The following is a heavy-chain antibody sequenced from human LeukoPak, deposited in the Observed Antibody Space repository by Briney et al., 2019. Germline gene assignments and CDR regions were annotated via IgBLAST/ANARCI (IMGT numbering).Heavy chain of an antibody. CDR1: GFTVSSHY. CDR3: ARVYGVFYYYGMDV. V-gene: IGHV3-11*01. Sequence: GGSLRLSCAASGFTVSSHYMSWVRQAPGKGLEWVSYISSSGSTIYYADSVKGRFTISRDNAKNSLYLQMNSLRAEDTAVYYCARVYGVFYYYGMDVWGQGTTVTVSS. CDR2: ISSSGSTI. D-gene: IGHD4/OR15-4a*01. J-gene: IGHJ6*02.